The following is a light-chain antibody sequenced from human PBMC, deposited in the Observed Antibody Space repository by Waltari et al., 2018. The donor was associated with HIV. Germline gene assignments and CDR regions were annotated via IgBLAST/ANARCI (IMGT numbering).Light chain of an antibody. V-gene: IGLV3-1*01. CDR2: EDV. CDR1: KLGDEF. Sequence: SYDLTQPPSVSVSPGQTDTITCSGHKLGDEFVSWYQNRPGQPPILVTYEDVKRPSGIPDRFSGSISANTATLTISGTQALDEADYYCQAWDSSLVFGGGTKLTVL. J-gene: IGLJ2*01. CDR3: QAWDSSLV.